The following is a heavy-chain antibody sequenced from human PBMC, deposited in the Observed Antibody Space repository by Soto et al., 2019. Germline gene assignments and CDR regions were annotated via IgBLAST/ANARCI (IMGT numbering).Heavy chain of an antibody. J-gene: IGHJ6*02. CDR2: INPNSGDA. V-gene: IGHV1-2*02. D-gene: IGHD3-9*01. Sequence: ASVKVSCKASGYIFTGYHIHWVRQAPGRGLEWMGWINPNSGDAEYAQNFQGRVTMTRDTSFNLVNMEMSGLMSDDTAVYYCARDARGTRGFDEMDIWGQGTTVTVSS. CDR1: GYIFTGYH. CDR3: ARDARGTRGFDEMDI.